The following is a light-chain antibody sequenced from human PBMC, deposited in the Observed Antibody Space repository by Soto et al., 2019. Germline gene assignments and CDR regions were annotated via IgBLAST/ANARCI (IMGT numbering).Light chain of an antibody. CDR3: QQYGSSPLT. CDR2: GAS. CDR1: QSVSSN. Sequence: EMVMTQSPATLSMSPGERATLSCRASQSVSSNLAWYQQKPGQAPRLLIYGASTRAGGIPARFSGSGSGTEFTLTISRLEPEDFAVYYCQQYGSSPLTLGGGTKVDIK. J-gene: IGKJ4*01. V-gene: IGKV3-15*01.